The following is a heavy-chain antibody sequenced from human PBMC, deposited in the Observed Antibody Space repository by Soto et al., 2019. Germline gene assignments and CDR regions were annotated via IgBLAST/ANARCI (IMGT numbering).Heavy chain of an antibody. Sequence: QVQLVQSGAEVKKPRSSVKDSCKASGGTFSSYAISWVRQAPGQGLEWMGGIIPIFGTANYAQKFQGRVTITADKSTSTSYMELSSLRSEVTAVYYCAREWGVTHMDRFDYWGQGTLVTVSS. CDR2: IIPIFGTA. CDR3: AREWGVTHMDRFDY. V-gene: IGHV1-69*06. J-gene: IGHJ4*02. D-gene: IGHD3-10*01. CDR1: GGTFSSYA.